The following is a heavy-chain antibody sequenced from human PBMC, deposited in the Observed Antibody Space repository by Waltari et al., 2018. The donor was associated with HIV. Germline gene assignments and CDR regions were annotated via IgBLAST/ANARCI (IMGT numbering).Heavy chain of an antibody. CDR3: ARSPRGAGPVTPFDY. Sequence: QVQLVQSGAEVKKPGSSVKVSCKASGGTFSSYAISWVRQATGQGLEWMGGIIPIFGTANYAQKFQGRVTITADESTSTAYMELSSLRSEDTAVYYCARSPRGAGPVTPFDYWGQGTLVTVSS. CDR2: IIPIFGTA. J-gene: IGHJ4*02. V-gene: IGHV1-69*01. D-gene: IGHD4-4*01. CDR1: GGTFSSYA.